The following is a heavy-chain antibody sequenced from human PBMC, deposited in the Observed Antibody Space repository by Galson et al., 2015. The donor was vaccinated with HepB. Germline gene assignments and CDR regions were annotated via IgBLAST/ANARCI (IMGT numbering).Heavy chain of an antibody. CDR3: ARPPYRLRFLEFLDY. D-gene: IGHD3-3*01. V-gene: IGHV3-30*03. CDR2: ISFDGTNK. J-gene: IGHJ4*02. CDR1: GFTFSNYG. Sequence: SLRLSCAVSGFTFSNYGMHWVRQAPGKGLEWVATISFDGTNKYYGDSVKGRFTISRDNSKNTVDLQMNSLRAEDTAVYYCARPPYRLRFLEFLDYWGQGTVVTVTS.